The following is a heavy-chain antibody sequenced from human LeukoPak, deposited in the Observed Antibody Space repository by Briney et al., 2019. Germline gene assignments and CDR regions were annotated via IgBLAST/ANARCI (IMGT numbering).Heavy chain of an antibody. CDR1: GYTFTSYG. CDR3: ARVERNYGDYARPTDY. J-gene: IGHJ4*02. CDR2: ISAYNGNT. V-gene: IGHV1-18*01. Sequence: ASVKVSCKASGYTFTSYGISWVRQAPGQGLEWMGWISAYNGNTNYAQKLQGRVTMTTDTSTSTAYMELSSLRSEDTAVYYCARVERNYGDYARPTDYWGQGTLVTVSS. D-gene: IGHD4-17*01.